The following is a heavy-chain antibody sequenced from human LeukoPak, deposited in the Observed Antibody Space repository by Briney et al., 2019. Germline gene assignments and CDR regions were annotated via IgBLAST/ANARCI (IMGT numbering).Heavy chain of an antibody. CDR2: INPSGGST. V-gene: IGHV1-46*01. CDR1: GYTFTSYY. Sequence: GASVKVSCKASGYTFTSYYMHWVRQAPGQGLEWMGIINPSGGSTSYAQKFQGRVTMTRDMSTSTVYMELSSLRSEDTAVYYCARDGKYSYGYGYYYYYMDVWGKGTTVTVSS. J-gene: IGHJ6*03. D-gene: IGHD5-18*01. CDR3: ARDGKYSYGYGYYYYYMDV.